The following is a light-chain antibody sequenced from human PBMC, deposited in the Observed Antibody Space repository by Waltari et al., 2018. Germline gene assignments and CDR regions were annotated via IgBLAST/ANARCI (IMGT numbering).Light chain of an antibody. J-gene: IGKJ5*01. CDR1: QDITNY. Sequence: DIQITQSPSSLSASIGDRVTIPCQASQDITNYLNWYQQKPTKAPNVLIYDASNLETGVPSRFNGSGSWTDFTFTISSLQPEDIATYYCQQYDKFPPFTFGQGTRLEIK. V-gene: IGKV1-33*01. CDR2: DAS. CDR3: QQYDKFPPFT.